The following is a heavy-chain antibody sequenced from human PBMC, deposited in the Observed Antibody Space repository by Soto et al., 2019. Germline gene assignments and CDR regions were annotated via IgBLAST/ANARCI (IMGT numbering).Heavy chain of an antibody. CDR1: GFTFSDYY. CDR3: AREEQLVPSWFDP. Sequence: PGGSLRLSCAASGFTFSDYYMSWIRQAPGKGLEWVSYISSSGSTIYYADSVKGRFTISRDNAKNSLYLQMNSLRAEDTAVYYCAREEQLVPSWFDPWGQGTLVTAPQ. D-gene: IGHD6-13*01. V-gene: IGHV3-11*01. CDR2: ISSSGSTI. J-gene: IGHJ5*02.